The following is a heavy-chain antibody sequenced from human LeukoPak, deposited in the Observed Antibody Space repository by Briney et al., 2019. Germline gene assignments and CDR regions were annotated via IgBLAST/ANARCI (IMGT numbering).Heavy chain of an antibody. D-gene: IGHD5-24*01. CDR3: ARGLQLDY. V-gene: IGHV3-30-3*01. CDR2: ISYDGSNK. J-gene: IGHJ4*02. CDR1: GFTFSSYA. Sequence: PGGSLRLSCAASGFTFSSYAMHWVRQAPGKGLEWVAVISYDGSNKYYADSVKGRFTISRDNSKNTLYLQMNSLRAEDTAVYYCARGLQLDYWGQGPLVPVSS.